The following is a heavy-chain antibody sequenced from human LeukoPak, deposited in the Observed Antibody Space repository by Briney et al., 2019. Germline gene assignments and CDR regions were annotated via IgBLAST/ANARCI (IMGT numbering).Heavy chain of an antibody. CDR3: ATETQSGYDSYYYYGMDV. Sequence: ASVKVSCKVSGYTLTELSMHWVRQAPGKGLEWMGGFDPEDGGTIYAQKFQGRVTMTEDTSTDTAYMELSSLRSEDTAVYYCATETQSGYDSYYYYGMDVWGQGTTVTVSS. CDR1: GYTLTELS. V-gene: IGHV1-24*01. D-gene: IGHD5-12*01. CDR2: FDPEDGGT. J-gene: IGHJ6*02.